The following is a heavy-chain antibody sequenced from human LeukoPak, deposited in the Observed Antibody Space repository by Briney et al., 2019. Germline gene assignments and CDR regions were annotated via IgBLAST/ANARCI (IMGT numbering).Heavy chain of an antibody. CDR3: ARDREFVVGDAFDI. J-gene: IGHJ3*02. V-gene: IGHV1-18*01. Sequence: ASVNVSCKASGYTFTSYGISWVRQAPGQGLEWMGWISAYNGNTNYAQKLQGRVTMTTDTSTSTAYMELRSLRSDDTAVYYCARDREFVVGDAFDIWGQGTMVTVSS. CDR1: GYTFTSYG. CDR2: ISAYNGNT. D-gene: IGHD2-15*01.